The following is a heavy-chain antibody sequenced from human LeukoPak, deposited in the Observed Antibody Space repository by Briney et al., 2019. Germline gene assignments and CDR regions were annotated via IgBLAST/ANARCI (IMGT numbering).Heavy chain of an antibody. CDR1: GHTFTSYA. D-gene: IGHD3-10*01. V-gene: IGHV1-3*01. CDR2: INAGNGNT. Sequence: GASVKVSCKASGHTFTSYAMHWVRQAPGQRLEWMGWINAGNGNTKYSQKFQGRVTITRDTSASTAYMELSSLRSEDTAVYYCARAYYYGSGSYYFDYWGQGTLVTVSS. CDR3: ARAYYYGSGSYYFDY. J-gene: IGHJ4*02.